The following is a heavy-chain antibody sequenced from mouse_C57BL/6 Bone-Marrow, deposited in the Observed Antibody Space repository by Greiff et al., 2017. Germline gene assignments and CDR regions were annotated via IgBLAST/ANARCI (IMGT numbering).Heavy chain of an antibody. Sequence: EVKLMESGAELVRPGASVKLSCTASGFNIKDDYMHWVKQRPEQGLEWIGWIDPENGDTEYASKFQGKATITADTSSNTDYLQLSSLTSEDTAVYYCTTFYYTEYFDVWGTETTVTVSS. V-gene: IGHV14-4*01. D-gene: IGHD1-1*01. CDR2: IDPENGDT. J-gene: IGHJ1*03. CDR3: TTFYYTEYFDV. CDR1: GFNIKDDY.